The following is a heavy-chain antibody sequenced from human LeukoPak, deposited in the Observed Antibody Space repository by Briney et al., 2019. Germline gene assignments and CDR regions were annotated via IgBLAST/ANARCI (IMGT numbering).Heavy chain of an antibody. CDR2: IYYSGST. D-gene: IGHD3-9*01. J-gene: IGHJ6*02. V-gene: IGHV4-59*01. CDR1: GGSISSYY. Sequence: SETLSLTCTVSGGSISSYYWSWIRQPPGKGLEWIGYIYYSGSTNYSPSLKSRVTISVDTSKNQFSLKLSSVTAADTAVYYCARQSWNYDILTGYKSYYYYYGMDVWGQGTTVTVSS. CDR3: ARQSWNYDILTGYKSYYYYYGMDV.